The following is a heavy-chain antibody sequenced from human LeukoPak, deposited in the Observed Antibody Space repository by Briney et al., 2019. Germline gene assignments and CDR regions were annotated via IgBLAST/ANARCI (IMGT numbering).Heavy chain of an antibody. CDR2: ISWNSGSI. Sequence: PGGSLRLSCAASGFTFDDYAMHWVRQAPGKGLEWVSGISWNSGSIGYADSVKGRFTISRDNAKNSLYLQMNSLRAEDMALYYCAKGSGGAAAGEADXXXQXTXXXVSS. CDR3: AKGSGGAAAGEADX. V-gene: IGHV3-9*03. D-gene: IGHD6-13*01. J-gene: IGHJ4*02. CDR1: GFTFDDYA.